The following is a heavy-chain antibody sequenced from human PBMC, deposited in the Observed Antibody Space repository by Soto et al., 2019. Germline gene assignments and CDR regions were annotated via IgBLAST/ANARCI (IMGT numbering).Heavy chain of an antibody. V-gene: IGHV4-31*03. CDR1: GGSISSGGYY. D-gene: IGHD6-19*01. J-gene: IGHJ3*02. CDR3: ARDSSGLDAFDI. CDR2: IYYSGST. Sequence: PSETLSLTCTVSGGSISSGGYYWSWIRQHPGKGLEWIGYIYYSGSTYYNPSLKSRVTISVDTSKNQFSLKLSSVTAAYTAVYYCARDSSGLDAFDIWGQGTMVTVSS.